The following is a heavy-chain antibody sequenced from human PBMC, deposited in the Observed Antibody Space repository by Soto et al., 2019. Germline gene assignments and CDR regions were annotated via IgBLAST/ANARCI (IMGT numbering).Heavy chain of an antibody. Sequence: SGGSLRLSCAASGFTFSDYYMSWIRQAPGKGLEWVSYISSSSSYTNYADSVKGRFTISRDNAKNSLYLQMNSLRAEDTAVYYCASLPLGYCSGGSCYGWFDPWGQGTLVTVSS. CDR1: GFTFSDYY. V-gene: IGHV3-11*06. D-gene: IGHD2-15*01. CDR2: ISSSSSYT. CDR3: ASLPLGYCSGGSCYGWFDP. J-gene: IGHJ5*02.